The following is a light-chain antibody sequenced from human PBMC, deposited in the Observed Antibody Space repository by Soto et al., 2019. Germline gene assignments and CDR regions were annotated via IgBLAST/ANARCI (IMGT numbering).Light chain of an antibody. CDR2: DAS. J-gene: IGKJ3*01. Sequence: DIQMTQSPSTLSASVGDRVTITCRASQSISSWLAWYQQEPGKAPKLLIYDASSLESGGPSRFSGSGSGTEFTLTISSLQPDDCATYYCQQYNSYSPSFGPGTKVDIK. CDR1: QSISSW. V-gene: IGKV1-5*01. CDR3: QQYNSYSPS.